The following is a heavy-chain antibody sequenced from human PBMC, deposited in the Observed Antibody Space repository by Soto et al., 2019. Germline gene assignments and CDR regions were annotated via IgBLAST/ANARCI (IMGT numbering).Heavy chain of an antibody. Sequence: GGSLRLSCAASGFTFSSYAMHWVRQAPGKGLEWVAVISYDGSNKYYADSVKGRFTISRDNSKNTLYLQMNSLRAEDTAVYYCARAMKSPPLRTVQGVDYYYYGMDVWGQGTTVTVSS. CDR3: ARAMKSPPLRTVQGVDYYYYGMDV. V-gene: IGHV3-30-3*01. J-gene: IGHJ6*02. D-gene: IGHD2-8*01. CDR2: ISYDGSNK. CDR1: GFTFSSYA.